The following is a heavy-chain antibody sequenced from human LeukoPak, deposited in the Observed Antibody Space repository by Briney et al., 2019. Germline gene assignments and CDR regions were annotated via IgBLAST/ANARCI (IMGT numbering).Heavy chain of an antibody. CDR3: ARKTPGTSVDV. CDR2: ITNTGNT. J-gene: IGHJ6*02. V-gene: IGHV4-39*01. D-gene: IGHD3-10*01. CDR1: GDSISNSAYY. Sequence: SEALSLTCTVSGDSISNSAYYWVWIRQPPGKGLEWIGTITNTGNTYSNPSLKSRVTISIDTSKTQISLKLTSVTAADTAVFYCARKTPGTSVDVWGQGTPVTVSS.